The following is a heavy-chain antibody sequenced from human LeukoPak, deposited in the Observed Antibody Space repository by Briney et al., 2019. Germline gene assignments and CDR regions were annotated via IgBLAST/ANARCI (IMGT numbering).Heavy chain of an antibody. CDR3: ANGYSYGTAFDY. V-gene: IGHV3-21*01. CDR2: ISSSSSYI. Sequence: TGGSLRLSCAASGFTFSSYGMNWVRHAPWKGREWVSCISSSSSYIYYADSVKGRFTISRDNAKNSLYLQMNSLRAEDTAVYYCANGYSYGTAFDYWGQGTLVTVSS. D-gene: IGHD5-18*01. CDR1: GFTFSSYG. J-gene: IGHJ4*02.